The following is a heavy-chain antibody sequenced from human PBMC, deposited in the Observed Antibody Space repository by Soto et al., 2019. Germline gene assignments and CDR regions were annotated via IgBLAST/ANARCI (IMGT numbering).Heavy chain of an antibody. V-gene: IGHV3-23*01. Sequence: GGSLRLSCAASGFTFSSYAMSWVRQAPGKGLEWVSAISGSGGSTYYADSVKGRFTISRDNSKNTLYLQMNSLRAEDTAVYYCAKDLGKHGYYDSSGYYGVFQHWGQGTLVTVSS. J-gene: IGHJ1*01. CDR3: AKDLGKHGYYDSSGYYGVFQH. CDR1: GFTFSSYA. D-gene: IGHD3-22*01. CDR2: ISGSGGST.